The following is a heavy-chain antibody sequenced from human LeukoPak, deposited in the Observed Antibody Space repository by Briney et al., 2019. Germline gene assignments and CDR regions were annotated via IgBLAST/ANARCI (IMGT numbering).Heavy chain of an antibody. CDR1: GGSISSYY. V-gene: IGHV4-59*08. D-gene: IGHD1-1*01. J-gene: IGHJ4*02. CDR2: IYYSGST. CDR3: ARKGGTAWIFDS. Sequence: PSETLSLTCTVSGGSISSYYWSWVRQPPGKGLEWIGYIYYSGSTNYNPSPKTGVTISANTSKTHFSLKLSSVTPADTAVYYCARKGGTAWIFDSCGQRTLVTASS.